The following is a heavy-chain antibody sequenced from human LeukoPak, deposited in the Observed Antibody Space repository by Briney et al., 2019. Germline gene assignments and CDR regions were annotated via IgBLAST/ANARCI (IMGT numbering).Heavy chain of an antibody. D-gene: IGHD3-22*01. V-gene: IGHV1-18*01. CDR3: ATDRRSGPGYYDSSGYYNWFDP. Sequence: ASVEVSCKASGYTFTSYGISWVRQAPGQGLEWMGWISAYNGNTNYAQKLQGRVTMTEDTSTDTAYMELSSLRSEDTAVYYCATDRRSGPGYYDSSGYYNWFDPWGQGTLVTVSS. CDR2: ISAYNGNT. CDR1: GYTFTSYG. J-gene: IGHJ5*02.